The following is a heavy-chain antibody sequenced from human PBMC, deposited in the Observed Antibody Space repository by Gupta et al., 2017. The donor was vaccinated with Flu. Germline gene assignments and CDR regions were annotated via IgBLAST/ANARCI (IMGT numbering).Heavy chain of an antibody. V-gene: IGHV3-23*01. Sequence: EVQLLESGGGLVQPGGSLRLSCAASGFTFSSYAMTWVRQAPGKGLQWVSTINNSGDSTYYADSVKGRFTISRDNSKNTLYLQMNSLRAEDTAVYYCAKRVSAKTVTSPNFDYWGQGTLVTVSS. CDR3: AKRVSAKTVTSPNFDY. D-gene: IGHD4-4*01. J-gene: IGHJ4*02. CDR2: INNSGDST. CDR1: GFTFSSYA.